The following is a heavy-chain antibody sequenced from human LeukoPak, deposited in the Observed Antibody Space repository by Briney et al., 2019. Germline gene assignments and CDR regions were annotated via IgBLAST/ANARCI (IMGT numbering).Heavy chain of an antibody. CDR3: AKVIYFVVRGVITTYYFDY. CDR2: ISGSGGST. CDR1: GFTFSSYA. D-gene: IGHD3-10*01. V-gene: IGHV3-23*01. J-gene: IGHJ4*02. Sequence: GGSLRPSCAASGFTFSSYAMSWVRQAPGKGLEWVSAISGSGGSTYYADSVKGRFTISRDNSKNTLYLQMNSLRAEDTAVYYCAKVIYFVVRGVITTYYFDYWGQGTLVTVSS.